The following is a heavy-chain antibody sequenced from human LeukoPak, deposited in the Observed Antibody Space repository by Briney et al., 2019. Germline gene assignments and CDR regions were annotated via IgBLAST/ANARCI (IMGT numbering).Heavy chain of an antibody. D-gene: IGHD3-3*01. CDR2: ISNGGGST. J-gene: IGHJ4*02. V-gene: IGHV3-64*01. CDR1: GFTFSSYA. Sequence: GGSLRLSCAASGFTFSSYAMHWVRQAPGKGLEYVSAISNGGGSTHYANSVKGRFTISRDNSKNTLYLQMGSLRAEDMAVYYCARPYYNIWSAYVYWGQGTLVTVSS. CDR3: ARPYYNIWSAYVY.